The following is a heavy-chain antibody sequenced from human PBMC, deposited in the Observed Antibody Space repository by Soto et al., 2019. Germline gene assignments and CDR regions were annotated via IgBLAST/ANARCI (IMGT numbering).Heavy chain of an antibody. V-gene: IGHV1-18*04. Sequence: ASVKVSCKASGYTCTSYDISWVRQAPGQGLEWMGWISAYNGNTNYAQKLQGRVTMTTDTSTSTAYMELRSLRSDDTAVYYCARDPSLSTYYYGSGILEYYYYGMDVWGQGTTVTVSS. J-gene: IGHJ6*02. CDR1: GYTCTSYD. CDR3: ARDPSLSTYYYGSGILEYYYYGMDV. CDR2: ISAYNGNT. D-gene: IGHD3-10*01.